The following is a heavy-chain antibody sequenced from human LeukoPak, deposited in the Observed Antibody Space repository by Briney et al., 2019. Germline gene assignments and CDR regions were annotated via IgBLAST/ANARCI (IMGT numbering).Heavy chain of an antibody. D-gene: IGHD2-21*02. CDR3: ARSPLGVVTAPQPYYFDY. CDR2: IIPILGIA. V-gene: IGHV1-69*02. CDR1: GGTFSSYT. J-gene: IGHJ4*02. Sequence: SVKVSCKASGGTFSSYTISWVRQALGQGLEWMGRIIPILGIANYAQKFQGRVTITADKSTSTAYMELSSLRSEDTAVYYCARSPLGVVTAPQPYYFDYWGQGTLVTVSS.